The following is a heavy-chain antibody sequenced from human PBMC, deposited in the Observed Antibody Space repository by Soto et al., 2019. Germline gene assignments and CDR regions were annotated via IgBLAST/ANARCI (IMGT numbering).Heavy chain of an antibody. CDR2: IIPIFGTP. J-gene: IGHJ4*02. CDR3: ARDRAPRGWSYLDL. V-gene: IGHV1-69*01. D-gene: IGHD2-15*01. Sequence: QVQLVQSGAEVKKPGSSVKLSCKAFGGSFSDYAISWGRQAPGQGLEWMGGIIPIFGTPNYAQKFQDRVTFTAHESTNTAYMELSRLTSEDTAVYYCARDRAPRGWSYLDLWGQGTQVTVSS. CDR1: GGSFSDYA.